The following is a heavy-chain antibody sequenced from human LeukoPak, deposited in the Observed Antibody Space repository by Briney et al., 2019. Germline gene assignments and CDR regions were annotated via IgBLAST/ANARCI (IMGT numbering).Heavy chain of an antibody. V-gene: IGHV3-7*01. Sequence: GGSLRLSCEASGLTFSNFWMTWLRQAPGKGLEWVANIKQDGSETYYLDSVSGRFTISRDNAKNSMYLQMNSLKAEDTAVYYCVGCSGGTCSDFDYWGRGTLVTVSS. D-gene: IGHD2-15*01. CDR3: VGCSGGTCSDFDY. CDR2: IKQDGSET. CDR1: GLTFSNFW. J-gene: IGHJ4*02.